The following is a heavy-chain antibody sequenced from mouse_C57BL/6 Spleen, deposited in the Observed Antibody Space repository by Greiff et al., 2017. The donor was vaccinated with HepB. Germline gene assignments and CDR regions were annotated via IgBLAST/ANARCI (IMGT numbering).Heavy chain of an antibody. Sequence: EVKLVESGGGLVKPGGSLKLSCAASGFTFSDYGMHWVRQAPEKGLEWVAYISSGSSTIYYADTVKGRFTISRDNAKNTLFLQMTSLRSEDTAMYYCARPPHYYGSSAWFAYWGQGTLVTVSA. CDR1: GFTFSDYG. CDR3: ARPPHYYGSSAWFAY. J-gene: IGHJ3*01. V-gene: IGHV5-17*01. CDR2: ISSGSSTI. D-gene: IGHD1-1*01.